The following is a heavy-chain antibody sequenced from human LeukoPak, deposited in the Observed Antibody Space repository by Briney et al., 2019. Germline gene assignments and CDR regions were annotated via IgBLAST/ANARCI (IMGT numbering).Heavy chain of an antibody. V-gene: IGHV3-74*01. CDR3: ATDRVYYGMDV. Sequence: QAGGSLRLSCAASGFTFSNYWMHWVRQAQGKGLVWVSRIYSDGSGTSYADSVKGRFTISRDNAKNTLYLQMNSLRAEDTAVYYCATDRVYYGMDVWGQGTTVTVSS. D-gene: IGHD3-10*01. CDR2: IYSDGSGT. CDR1: GFTFSNYW. J-gene: IGHJ6*02.